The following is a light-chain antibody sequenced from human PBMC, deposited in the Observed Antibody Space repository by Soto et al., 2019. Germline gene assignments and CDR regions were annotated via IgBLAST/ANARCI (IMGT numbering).Light chain of an antibody. CDR1: QTIDNT. CDR2: GAS. J-gene: IGKJ1*01. V-gene: IGKV3D-15*01. Sequence: EIVMTQSPATLSLSPGERATLSCRASQTIDNTLAWYQRKPGQSPRLLMYGASNRATGIPDRFSGSGSGTDFTLTISRLEPEDFATYYCQQSYSTPWTFGQGTKVDIK. CDR3: QQSYSTPWT.